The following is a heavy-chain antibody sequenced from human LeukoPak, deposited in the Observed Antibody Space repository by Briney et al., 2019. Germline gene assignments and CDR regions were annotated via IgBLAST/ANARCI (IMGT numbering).Heavy chain of an antibody. D-gene: IGHD6-19*01. J-gene: IGHJ5*02. Sequence: ASVKVSCKASGYTFTSYYMHWVRQAPGQGLEWMGIINPSGGSTSYAQKFQGRVTMTTDTSTSTAYMELRSLRSDDTAVYYCARAPYSSGCWFDPWGQGTLVTVSS. CDR2: INPSGGST. V-gene: IGHV1-46*01. CDR1: GYTFTSYY. CDR3: ARAPYSSGCWFDP.